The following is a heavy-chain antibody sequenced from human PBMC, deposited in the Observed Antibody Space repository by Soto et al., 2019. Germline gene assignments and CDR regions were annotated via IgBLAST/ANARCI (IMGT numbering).Heavy chain of an antibody. CDR2: IYPGDSDT. D-gene: IGHD3-9*01. J-gene: IGHJ6*02. CDR1: GYSFTSYW. V-gene: IGHV5-51*01. Sequence: GESLKISGKGSGYSFTSYWIGWVRQMPGEGLEWLGVIYPGDSDTRYSPSFQGQVTISADKSISTAYLQWSSLKASDTALYYCETKKQDPLNGYVYYYGMDVCGQGPTVTVS. CDR3: ETKKQDPLNGYVYYYGMDV.